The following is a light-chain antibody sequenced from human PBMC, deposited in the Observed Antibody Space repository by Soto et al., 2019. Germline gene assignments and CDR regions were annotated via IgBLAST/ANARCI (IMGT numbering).Light chain of an antibody. J-gene: IGKJ4*01. CDR3: QQYGSTPLT. CDR1: QSLSSIY. Sequence: EIVLTQSPGTLSLSPGQGATLSCRASQSLSSIYLAWYQQKPGQAPRLLIYRTSSRATGIPDRFSGSESETDFTLTISRLEPEDFALYYCQQYGSTPLTFGGGTKVDI. CDR2: RTS. V-gene: IGKV3-20*01.